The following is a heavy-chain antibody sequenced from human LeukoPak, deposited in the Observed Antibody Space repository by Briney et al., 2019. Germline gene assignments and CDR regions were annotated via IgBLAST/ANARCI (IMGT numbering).Heavy chain of an antibody. D-gene: IGHD5-18*01. CDR2: ISVSGFRT. J-gene: IGHJ4*02. Sequence: SAISVSGFRTYYADSVQGRFTISRDNSKNTLYLQMNSLRAEDTAVYYCANRVYSYADPFDYWGQGTLVTVSS. CDR3: ANRVYSYADPFDY. V-gene: IGHV3-23*01.